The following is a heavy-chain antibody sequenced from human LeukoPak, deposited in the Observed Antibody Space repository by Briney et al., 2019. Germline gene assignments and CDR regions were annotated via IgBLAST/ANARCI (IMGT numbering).Heavy chain of an antibody. CDR2: IYSGGST. Sequence: QSGGSLRLSCAASGFTVSSNYMSWVRQAPGKGLEWVSVIYSGGSTYYADSVKGRFTISRDNSKNTLYLQMNSLRAEDTAVYYCARHTYYYGSGSYRGRGGDYWGQGTLVTVSS. CDR1: GFTVSSNY. J-gene: IGHJ4*02. CDR3: ARHTYYYGSGSYRGRGGDY. V-gene: IGHV3-53*01. D-gene: IGHD3-10*01.